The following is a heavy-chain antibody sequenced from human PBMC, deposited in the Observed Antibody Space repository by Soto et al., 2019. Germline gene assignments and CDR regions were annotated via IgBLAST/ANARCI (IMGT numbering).Heavy chain of an antibody. Sequence: SETLSLTCTVSGGSISSSSYYWCWIRQPPGKGLEWIGSIYYSGNTYYNPSLKSRVTISVDTSKNQFSLKLSSVTAADTAVYYCARLKMYYYGSGNNWFDPWGQGTLVTVSS. CDR2: IYYSGNT. J-gene: IGHJ5*02. CDR3: ARLKMYYYGSGNNWFDP. D-gene: IGHD3-10*01. V-gene: IGHV4-39*01. CDR1: GGSISSSSYY.